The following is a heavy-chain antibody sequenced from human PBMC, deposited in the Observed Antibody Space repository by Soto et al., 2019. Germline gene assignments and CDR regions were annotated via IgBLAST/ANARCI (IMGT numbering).Heavy chain of an antibody. CDR2: SGGGGGSA. CDR1: GFSFSAYA. D-gene: IGHD3-10*01. V-gene: IGHV3-23*01. J-gene: IGHJ6*02. Sequence: EVQLLESGGGLVQPGGSLRLSCATSGFSFSAYAMSWVRQAPGKGLEWVSGGGGGSAYYAESVKGRFTISRDNSKNTLYLQMNSLRADDTAVYYCALVDHNYNYEYGVDVWGQGTTVTVSS. CDR3: ALVDHNYNYEYGVDV.